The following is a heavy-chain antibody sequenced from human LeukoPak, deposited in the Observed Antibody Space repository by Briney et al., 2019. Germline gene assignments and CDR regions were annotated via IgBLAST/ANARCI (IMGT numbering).Heavy chain of an antibody. V-gene: IGHV4-39*07. D-gene: IGHD6-19*01. CDR1: GGSISSSSYY. CDR3: ARLAVAGNNGGDY. CDR2: IYYSGST. J-gene: IGHJ4*02. Sequence: SETLSLTCTVSGGSISSSSYYWGWIRQPPRKGLEWIGSIYYSGSTYYNPSLKSRVTISVDTSKNQFSLKLSSVTAADTAVYYCARLAVAGNNGGDYWGQGTLVTVSS.